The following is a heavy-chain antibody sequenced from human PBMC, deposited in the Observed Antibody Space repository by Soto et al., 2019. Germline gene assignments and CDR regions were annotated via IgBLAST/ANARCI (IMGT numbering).Heavy chain of an antibody. Sequence: ASVMVSCKASGYTFSGFYMHWVRQAPGQGLEWMGWINPNSGGTKSAEKFQGRVTMTRDTSISTAYMELGRLTSDDTAVYYCASAAVTGTAGLDFWGQGTQVTVSS. D-gene: IGHD6-19*01. CDR3: ASAAVTGTAGLDF. V-gene: IGHV1-2*02. J-gene: IGHJ4*02. CDR1: GYTFSGFY. CDR2: INPNSGGT.